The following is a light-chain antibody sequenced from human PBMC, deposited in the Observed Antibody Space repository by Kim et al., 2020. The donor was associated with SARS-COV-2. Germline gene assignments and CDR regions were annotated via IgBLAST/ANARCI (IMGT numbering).Light chain of an antibody. J-gene: IGKJ1*01. CDR2: AVS. CDR3: QQSYNTPWT. V-gene: IGKV1-39*01. Sequence: DIQMTQSPSSLSASVGDRVTITCRASQSISSYLNWYQQKPGKAPKLVIYAVSTLQSGVPSRFGGSGSGTDFTLTISSLQPEDFATYYCQQSYNTPWTFGQGTKVDIK. CDR1: QSISSY.